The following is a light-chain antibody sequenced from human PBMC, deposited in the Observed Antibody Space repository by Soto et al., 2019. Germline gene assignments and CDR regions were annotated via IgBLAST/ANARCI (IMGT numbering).Light chain of an antibody. J-gene: IGLJ1*01. CDR3: SSHTSSNTRI. Sequence: QSVLTQPASVSGSPGQSIAISCTGTSSDIGAYDYVSWDQQHPDKAPKLMIYEVSNRPSGVSNRFSGSTSVNTSTLPISGLQAEDEADYYCSSHTSSNTRIFGTGTKLTFL. CDR1: SSDIGAYDY. CDR2: EVS. V-gene: IGLV2-14*03.